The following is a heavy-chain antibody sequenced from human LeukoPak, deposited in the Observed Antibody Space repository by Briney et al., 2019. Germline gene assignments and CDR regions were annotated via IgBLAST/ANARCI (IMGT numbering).Heavy chain of an antibody. CDR2: IYRSGIT. CDR3: ARGASTVTGYFDY. V-gene: IGHV4-4*02. Sequence: SETLSLTCAVSGASISSYNCWGWVRQSPGKVLEWIGEIYRSGITNYNPSLKSRVTISVDKSKNQFSLKLNSVTAADTAVYYCARGASTVTGYFDYWGQGTLVTVSS. CDR1: GASISSYNC. D-gene: IGHD4-17*01. J-gene: IGHJ4*02.